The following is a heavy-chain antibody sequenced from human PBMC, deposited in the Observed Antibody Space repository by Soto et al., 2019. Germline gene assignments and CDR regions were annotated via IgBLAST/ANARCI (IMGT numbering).Heavy chain of an antibody. CDR1: GGSFSGYY. Sequence: PSETLSLTCAVYGGSFSGYYWSWIRQPPGKGLEWIGEINHSGGTNCNPSLKSRVTISLDTSKNQFSLKLSSVTAADTAVYYCARTYSSSWSPFDYWGQGTLVTVSS. J-gene: IGHJ4*02. D-gene: IGHD6-13*01. CDR2: INHSGGT. CDR3: ARTYSSSWSPFDY. V-gene: IGHV4-34*01.